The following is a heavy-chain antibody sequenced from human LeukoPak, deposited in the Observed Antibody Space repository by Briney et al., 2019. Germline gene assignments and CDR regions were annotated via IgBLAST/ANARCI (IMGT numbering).Heavy chain of an antibody. Sequence: SLRLSCAASGFTFDDYAMHWVRQAPGKGLEWVSGISWNSGSIGYADSVKGRFTISRDNAKNSLYLQMNSLRAEDTAVYYCARDPSYYYDSSGRVSVREYYFDYWGQGTLVTVSS. CDR1: GFTFDDYA. D-gene: IGHD3-22*01. V-gene: IGHV3-9*01. CDR3: ARDPSYYYDSSGRVSVREYYFDY. CDR2: ISWNSGSI. J-gene: IGHJ4*02.